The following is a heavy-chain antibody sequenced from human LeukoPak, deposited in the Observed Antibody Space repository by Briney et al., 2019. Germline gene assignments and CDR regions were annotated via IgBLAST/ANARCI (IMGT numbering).Heavy chain of an antibody. CDR2: ISSSSSYI. Sequence: GGSLRLSCAASGFPFSSYSMNWVRQAPGKGLEWVSSISSSSSYIYYADSVKGRFTISRDNAKNSLYLQMNSLRAEDTAVYYCAGDGDSSGYYVVSYWGQGTLVTVSS. CDR3: AGDGDSSGYYVVSY. V-gene: IGHV3-21*01. J-gene: IGHJ4*02. CDR1: GFPFSSYS. D-gene: IGHD3-22*01.